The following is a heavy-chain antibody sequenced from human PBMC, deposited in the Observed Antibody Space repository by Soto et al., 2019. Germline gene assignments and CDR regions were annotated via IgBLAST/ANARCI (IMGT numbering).Heavy chain of an antibody. V-gene: IGHV1-69*19. CDR1: GGTFNTYA. J-gene: IGHJ4*02. D-gene: IGHD3-10*01. Sequence: QVQLVQSGAEMTKPGSSVKVSCQSCGGTFNTYAMNWVRQAPGQGPEWMGDISPMFGAANYAPKFQGRVTITADESSGTSYMQWSSLPSEDTALYFCAREVQVHTPAFVYWGQGTLVTVSS. CDR3: AREVQVHTPAFVY. CDR2: ISPMFGAA.